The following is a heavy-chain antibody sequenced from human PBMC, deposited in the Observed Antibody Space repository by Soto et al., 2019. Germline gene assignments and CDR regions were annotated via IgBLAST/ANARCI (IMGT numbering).Heavy chain of an antibody. V-gene: IGHV1-18*01. CDR1: GYTFTSYG. CDR3: AKVLRGGGCYLGWFPP. J-gene: IGHJ5*02. Sequence: ASVKVSCKASGYTFTSYGISWVRQAPGQGLEWMGWISAYNGNTNYAQKLQGRVTMTTDTSTSTAYMELRSLRSDDTAVYYCAKVLRGGGCYLGWFPPGGQEPRFTVS. CDR2: ISAYNGNT. D-gene: IGHD2-21*01.